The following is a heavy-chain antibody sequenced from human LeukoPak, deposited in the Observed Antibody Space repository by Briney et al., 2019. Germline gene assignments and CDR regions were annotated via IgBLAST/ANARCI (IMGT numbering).Heavy chain of an antibody. CDR3: AKWGDYDVLTGYYDPDY. D-gene: IGHD3-9*01. V-gene: IGHV3-23*01. Sequence: PGGSLRLSCAASGFTFSNYAMSWVRQAPGKGLEWVSAITDSGGGTYYADSVKGRFTISRDNSKNTLYLQMNSLRAEDTAVYYCAKWGDYDVLTGYYDPDYWGQGTLVTVSS. CDR2: ITDSGGGT. CDR1: GFTFSNYA. J-gene: IGHJ4*02.